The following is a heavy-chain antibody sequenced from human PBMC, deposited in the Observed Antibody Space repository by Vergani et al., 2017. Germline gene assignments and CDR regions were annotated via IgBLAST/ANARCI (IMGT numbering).Heavy chain of an antibody. CDR2: ISYDGSNK. D-gene: IGHD3-9*01. J-gene: IGHJ4*02. CDR1: GFTFSSYG. V-gene: IGHV3-30*03. CDR3: ASEVGTYDILTGLFDY. Sequence: QVQLVESGGGVVQPGRSLRLSCAASGFTFSSYGMHWVRQAPGKGLEWVAVISYDGSNKYYADSVKGRFTISRDNSKNTLYLQMNSLRAEDTAVYYCASEVGTYDILTGLFDYWGQGTLVTVSS.